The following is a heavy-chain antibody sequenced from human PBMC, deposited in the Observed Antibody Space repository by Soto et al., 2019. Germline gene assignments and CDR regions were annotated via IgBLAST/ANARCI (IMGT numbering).Heavy chain of an antibody. Sequence: SETLSLTCSVSGGSINSSIYFWGWFRQPPGKGLEWIGSIYYSGSTYYNPSLRSRVTISVDTSKNQFSLKLSSVTAADTAVFYCARHYSSGSRNWFDPWGQGPLVTVST. CDR3: ARHYSSGSRNWFDP. J-gene: IGHJ5*02. CDR1: GGSINSSIYF. CDR2: IYYSGST. V-gene: IGHV4-39*01. D-gene: IGHD6-19*01.